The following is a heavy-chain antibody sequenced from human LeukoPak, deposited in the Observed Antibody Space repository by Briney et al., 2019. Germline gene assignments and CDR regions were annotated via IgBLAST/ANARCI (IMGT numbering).Heavy chain of an antibody. CDR1: GFTFSSYE. J-gene: IGHJ6*03. V-gene: IGHV3-48*03. Sequence: GGSLRLSCAASGFTFSSYEKNWVRQAPGKGLEWVSYISSSGSTIYYADSVKGRFTISRDNAKNSLYLQMNSLRAEDTAVYYCAKLYYYYMDVWGKGTTVTVSS. CDR2: ISSSGSTI. CDR3: AKLYYYYMDV.